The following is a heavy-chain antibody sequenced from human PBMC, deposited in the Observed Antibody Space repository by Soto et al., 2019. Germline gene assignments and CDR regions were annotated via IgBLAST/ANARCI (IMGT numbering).Heavy chain of an antibody. V-gene: IGHV3-23*01. D-gene: IGHD2-2*01. Sequence: GGSLRLSCAASGFTFTNFAMNWVRQAPGKGLEWVSVISGIGDSTFYADSVKGRFTISRDNSKNTLYLQLNSLRAEDTALYYCAKGYCSSTSCSFDYWGQGTLVTVPQ. CDR2: ISGIGDST. J-gene: IGHJ4*02. CDR3: AKGYCSSTSCSFDY. CDR1: GFTFTNFA.